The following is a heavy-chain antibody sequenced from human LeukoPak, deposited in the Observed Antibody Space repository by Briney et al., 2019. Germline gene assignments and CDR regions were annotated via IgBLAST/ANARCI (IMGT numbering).Heavy chain of an antibody. CDR2: ISGSGDTT. CDR1: GFSFSAYA. D-gene: IGHD2-15*01. J-gene: IGHJ4*02. V-gene: IGHV3-23*01. Sequence: PGGSLTLSCAASGFSFSAYAMGWVRQAPGKGLEWGSTISGSGDTTYYADAVKGRFTISRDNSKNTLYLQMNSLRAEDTAVYFRAKDRRRRSSTACHWDLFDFWGQGALVTPS. CDR3: AKDRRRRSSTACHWDLFDF.